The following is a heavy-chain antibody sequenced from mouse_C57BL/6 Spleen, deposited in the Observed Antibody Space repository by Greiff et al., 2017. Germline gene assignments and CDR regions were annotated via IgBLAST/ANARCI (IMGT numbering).Heavy chain of an antibody. CDR3: APDGRRGDY. CDR1: GYTFTSYG. CDR2: IFPRSGHT. V-gene: IGHV1-81*01. Sequence: QVQLQQSGAELARPGASVKLSCKASGYTFTSYGISWVKQRTGPGLEWIGEIFPRSGHTYYNEKFKGKGTLTADKSSSAAYMEVRSLTSEDSAVYFCAPDGRRGDYWGKGTTLTVS. J-gene: IGHJ2*01.